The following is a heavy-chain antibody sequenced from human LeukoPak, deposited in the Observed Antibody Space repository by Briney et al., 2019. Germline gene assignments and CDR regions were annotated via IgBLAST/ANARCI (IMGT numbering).Heavy chain of an antibody. CDR2: MYYSGST. V-gene: IGHV4-59*01. CDR3: ASLYSGSYDTGSFDYFNY. CDR1: GGSISSYY. D-gene: IGHD1-26*01. Sequence: SQTLSLTCTVSGGSISSYYWSWIRQPPGKGLEWIGYMYYSGSTNYNPSLKSRVTISVDTSKNQFSLKLSSVTAADTAVYYCASLYSGSYDTGSFDYFNYWGQGTLVTVSS. J-gene: IGHJ4*02.